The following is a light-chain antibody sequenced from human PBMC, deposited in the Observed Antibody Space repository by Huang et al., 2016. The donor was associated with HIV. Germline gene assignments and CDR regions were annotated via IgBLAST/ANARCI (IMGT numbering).Light chain of an antibody. CDR2: AAS. Sequence: DIQMTQSPSSLSASVGDRVTITCRASQSINSYLNWYQQKPGKAPKLLIYAASSLQRGVPSRFSGSGSGTDFTLTISSLQPEDFAIYYCQQSYSTPGYTFGQGTKLEIK. CDR1: QSINSY. CDR3: QQSYSTPGYT. J-gene: IGKJ2*01. V-gene: IGKV1-39*01.